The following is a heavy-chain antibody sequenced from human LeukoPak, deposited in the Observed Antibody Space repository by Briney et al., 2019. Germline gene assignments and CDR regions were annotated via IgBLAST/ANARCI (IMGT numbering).Heavy chain of an antibody. CDR1: GYTFTGYY. CDR3: ARGGYSYGLRIHFDY. J-gene: IGHJ4*02. Sequence: ASVKVSCKASGYTFTGYYMHWVRQAPGQGLEWMGWINPNSGGTNYAQKFQGRVTMTRGTSISTAYMELSSLKSEDTAVYYCARGGYSYGLRIHFDYWGQGTLVTVSS. V-gene: IGHV1-2*02. D-gene: IGHD5-18*01. CDR2: INPNSGGT.